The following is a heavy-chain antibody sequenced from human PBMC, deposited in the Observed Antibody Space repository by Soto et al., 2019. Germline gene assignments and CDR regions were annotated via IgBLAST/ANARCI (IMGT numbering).Heavy chain of an antibody. CDR2: IWYDGSNK. D-gene: IGHD2-15*01. Sequence: ESGGGVVQPGRSLRLSCAASGFTFSSYGMHWVRQAPGKGLEWVAVIWYDGSNKYYADSVKGRFTISRDNSKNTLYLQMNSLRAEDTAVYYCASSPYGGKFDYWGQGTLVTVSS. CDR3: ASSPYGGKFDY. CDR1: GFTFSSYG. J-gene: IGHJ4*02. V-gene: IGHV3-33*01.